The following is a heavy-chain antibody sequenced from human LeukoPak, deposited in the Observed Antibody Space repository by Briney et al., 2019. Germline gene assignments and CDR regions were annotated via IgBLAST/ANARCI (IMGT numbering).Heavy chain of an antibody. CDR2: TYYRSKWYN. D-gene: IGHD3-10*01. V-gene: IGHV6-1*01. CDR3: ARDNYGSGSLYNWFDP. J-gene: IGHJ5*02. CDR1: GDSVSSNSAA. Sequence: SQTLSLTCAISGDSVSSNSAAWNWIRQSPSRGLEWLGRTYYRSKWYNDYAVSVKGRITINPDTSKNQFSLQLNSVTPEDTAVYYCARDNYGSGSLYNWFDPWGQGTLVTVSS.